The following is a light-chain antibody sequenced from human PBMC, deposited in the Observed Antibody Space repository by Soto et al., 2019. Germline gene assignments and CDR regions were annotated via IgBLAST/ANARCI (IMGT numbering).Light chain of an antibody. Sequence: EIVLTQSPGTLSLSPGERATRSCRASQSVTDNYLSWYQQRPGQAPRLLIYGTSSRATGIPDRFSGSRSGTDFTLTISRLEPEDSAVYYCQHYGNSPTFGQGTKVDIK. CDR1: QSVTDNY. V-gene: IGKV3-20*01. J-gene: IGKJ1*01. CDR3: QHYGNSPT. CDR2: GTS.